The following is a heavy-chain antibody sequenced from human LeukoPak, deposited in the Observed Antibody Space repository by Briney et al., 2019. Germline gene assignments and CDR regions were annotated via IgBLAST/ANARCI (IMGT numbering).Heavy chain of an antibody. D-gene: IGHD5-12*01. Sequence: GGSLRLSCAASGFPVSSNYMSWVRQAPGKGLEWVSAISGRTGATYYADSEKGRFTISRDNSKSTLYLQMDSLRAEDTAVYYCAKCGNSGCHLIDYWGQGTLVTVSS. J-gene: IGHJ4*02. CDR3: AKCGNSGCHLIDY. CDR2: ISGRTGAT. V-gene: IGHV3-23*01. CDR1: GFPVSSNY.